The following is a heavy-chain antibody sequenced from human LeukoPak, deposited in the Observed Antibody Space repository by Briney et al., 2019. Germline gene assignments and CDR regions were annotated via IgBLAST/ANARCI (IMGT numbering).Heavy chain of an antibody. J-gene: IGHJ5*02. D-gene: IGHD2-2*01. CDR2: ISSSSSYI. Sequence: GGSLRLSCAASGFTFSSYSMNWVRQAPGKGLEWVSSISSSSSYIYYADSVKGRFTISRDNAKNSLYLQMNSLTDEDTAVYYCAKDRCSSTSCPNWFDPWGQGSLVTVSS. CDR3: AKDRCSSTSCPNWFDP. V-gene: IGHV3-21*01. CDR1: GFTFSSYS.